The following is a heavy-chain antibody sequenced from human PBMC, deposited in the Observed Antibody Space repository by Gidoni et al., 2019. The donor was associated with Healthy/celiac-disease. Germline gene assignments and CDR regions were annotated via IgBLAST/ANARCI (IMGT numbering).Heavy chain of an antibody. D-gene: IGHD2-8*01. J-gene: IGHJ5*02. CDR2: IIPIVGTA. CDR1: GGTSRSYA. CDR3: AREGRIVLKVYDRRGWFDP. Sequence: QVQLVQSGAGVRKPGSSVKVSCKASGGTSRSYAISWVRQAPGQGLAWMGGIIPIVGTANYAQKFQGRVTITADESTSTAYMELSCLRSEDTAVYYCAREGRIVLKVYDRRGWFDPWGQGTLVTVSS. V-gene: IGHV1-69*01.